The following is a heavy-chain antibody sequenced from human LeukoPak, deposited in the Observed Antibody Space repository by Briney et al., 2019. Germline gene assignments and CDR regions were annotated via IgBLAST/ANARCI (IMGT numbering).Heavy chain of an antibody. V-gene: IGHV1-2*02. CDR1: GYTFTSYY. CDR3: ARDSYYGSGSSYYYYMDV. D-gene: IGHD3-10*01. CDR2: INPNSGGT. Sequence: ASVKVSCKASGYTFTSYYIHWVRQAPGQGLEWMGWINPNSGGTNYAQKFQGRVTMTRDTSISTAYMELSRLRSDDTAVYYCARDSYYGSGSSYYYYMDVWGKGTTVTISS. J-gene: IGHJ6*03.